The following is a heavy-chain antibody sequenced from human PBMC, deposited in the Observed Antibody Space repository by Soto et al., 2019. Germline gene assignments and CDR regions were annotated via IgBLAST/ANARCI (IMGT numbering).Heavy chain of an antibody. V-gene: IGHV4-61*05. J-gene: IGHJ4*02. D-gene: IGHD2-2*01. CDR2: IYYSGST. CDR3: ARHADPEYFDY. CDR1: GDSISSSTYY. Sequence: SETLSLTCTVSGDSISSSTYYWGWIRQPPGKGLEWIGYIYYSGSTNYNPSLKSRVTISVDTSKNQFSLKLSSVTAADTAVYYCARHADPEYFDYWGQGTLVTVSS.